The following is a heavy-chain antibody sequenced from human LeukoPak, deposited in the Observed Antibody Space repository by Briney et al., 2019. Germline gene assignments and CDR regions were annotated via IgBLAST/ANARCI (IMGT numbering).Heavy chain of an antibody. CDR3: ARVGVYDYVWGSYRPFDY. CDR2: INHSGST. Sequence: PSETLSLTCAVYGGSFSGYYWSWIRQPPGKGLEWIGEINHSGSTNYNPSLKSRVTISVDTSKNQFSLKLSSVTAADTAVYYCARVGVYDYVWGSYRPFDYWGQGTLVTVSS. CDR1: GGSFSGYY. V-gene: IGHV4-34*01. J-gene: IGHJ4*02. D-gene: IGHD3-16*02.